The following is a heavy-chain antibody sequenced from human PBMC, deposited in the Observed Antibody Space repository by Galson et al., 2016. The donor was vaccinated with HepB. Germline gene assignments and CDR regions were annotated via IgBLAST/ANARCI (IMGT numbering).Heavy chain of an antibody. Sequence: DESQKYYVGSVRGRFTISRDNAKASLFLQMNSLRVDDTAVYYCARTQFVRGFFTVTTQSHLDYWGQGALVTVS. CDR3: ARTQFVRGFFTVTTQSHLDY. D-gene: IGHD4-17*01. J-gene: IGHJ4*02. V-gene: IGHV3-7*04. CDR2: DESQK.